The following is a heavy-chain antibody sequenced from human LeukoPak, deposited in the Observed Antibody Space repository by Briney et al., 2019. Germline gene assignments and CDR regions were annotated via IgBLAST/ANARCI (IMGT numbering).Heavy chain of an antibody. CDR3: ARRLMYYYDTSGYDVAFDI. D-gene: IGHD3-22*01. J-gene: IGHJ3*02. Sequence: GESLKISCKGSGYRFTSYWIGWVRQKPGKGLEWMGIIYPGDSDTRYSPSFQGQVTISADKSISAASLQWSSLKASDTAMYYCARRLMYYYDTSGYDVAFDIWGQGTMVTVSS. CDR1: GYRFTSYW. V-gene: IGHV5-51*01. CDR2: IYPGDSDT.